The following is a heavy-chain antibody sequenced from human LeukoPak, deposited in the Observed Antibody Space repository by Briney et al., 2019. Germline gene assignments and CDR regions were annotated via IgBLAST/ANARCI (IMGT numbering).Heavy chain of an antibody. CDR2: ISPSDGNT. V-gene: IGHV3-23*01. CDR3: AKDSSVPYGITD. CDR1: GFTFSKYA. D-gene: IGHD4-17*01. Sequence: GGSLRLSCAASGFTFSKYAMSWVRQAPGKGPEWVSAISPSDGNTFYADSVKGRFTISRDNSKNTLSLQMNSLRAEDTALYYCAKDSSVPYGITDWGQGTLVTVSS. J-gene: IGHJ4*02.